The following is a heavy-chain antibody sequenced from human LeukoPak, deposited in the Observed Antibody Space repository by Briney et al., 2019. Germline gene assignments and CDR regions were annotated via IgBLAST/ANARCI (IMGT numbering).Heavy chain of an antibody. CDR1: GYSFTSYW. Sequence: GAFLQICCKGSGYSFTSYWSCCVRQMRGKGVQWTGIIYPGNSDTRYSPSFQGHVTISADKSISLSYLQWSSLKASDTAMNYCASGPLYSSRWTYFDYWGQGTLVTVSS. V-gene: IGHV5-51*06. D-gene: IGHD6-13*01. CDR2: IYPGNSDT. J-gene: IGHJ4*02. CDR3: ASGPLYSSRWTYFDY.